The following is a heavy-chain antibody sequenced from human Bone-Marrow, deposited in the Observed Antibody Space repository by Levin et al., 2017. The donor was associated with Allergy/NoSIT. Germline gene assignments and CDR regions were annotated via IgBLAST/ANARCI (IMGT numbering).Heavy chain of an antibody. CDR1: GFTFDDYA. V-gene: IGHV3-9*01. CDR2: ISWNSGSL. CDR3: ANCTPNSVLRYFDWLLYGQDVYNWFDP. D-gene: IGHD3-9*01. J-gene: IGHJ5*02. Sequence: SLKISCAASGFTFDDYAMHWVRQAPGKGLEWVSGISWNSGSLGYADSVKGRFTISRDNAKNSLYLQMNSLRAEDTALYYCANCTPNSVLRYFDWLLYGQDVYNWFDPWGQGTLVTVSS.